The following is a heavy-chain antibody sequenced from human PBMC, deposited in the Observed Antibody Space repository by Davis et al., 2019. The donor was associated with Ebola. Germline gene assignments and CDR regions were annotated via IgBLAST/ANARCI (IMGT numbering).Heavy chain of an antibody. V-gene: IGHV3-21*01. J-gene: IGHJ2*01. CDR2: IRSSSNYI. CDR1: GFSFSSYS. D-gene: IGHD2-21*02. CDR3: VRDPALVVTGGGWFFGL. Sequence: PGGSLRLSCAASGFSFSSYSTNWVRQAPGKGLEWVSFIRSSSNYIYYADSVKGRFTVSRDNAKNSLYLQMNSLRAEDTAVYYCVRDPALVVTGGGWFFGLWGRGTLVTVSS.